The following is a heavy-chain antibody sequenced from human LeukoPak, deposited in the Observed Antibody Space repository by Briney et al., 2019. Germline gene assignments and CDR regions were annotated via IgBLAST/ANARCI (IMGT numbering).Heavy chain of an antibody. V-gene: IGHV3-43*02. Sequence: GGPLRLSCAASGRTFDDYAMHWVRQAPGKGLEWVSLISEDGCSTYYADSVKGRFTISRDNSNNSLYLQMNSLRLEDTALYYCAKSIAAAGYYYYGMDVWGQGTTVTVSS. J-gene: IGHJ6*02. CDR1: GRTFDDYA. CDR3: AKSIAAAGYYYYGMDV. D-gene: IGHD6-13*01. CDR2: ISEDGCST.